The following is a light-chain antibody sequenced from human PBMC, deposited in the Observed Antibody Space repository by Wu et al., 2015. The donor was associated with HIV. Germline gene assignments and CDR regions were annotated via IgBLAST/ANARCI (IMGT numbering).Light chain of an antibody. CDR2: KAS. J-gene: IGKJ1*01. Sequence: DIQLTQSPSTLSASVGDRVTITCRASHPLTLWLAWYQQKPGKAPKLLIYKASILQSGVPSRFSGGGSGTEFTLTINNLQPDDFATYYCQQYNTYFWTFGQGTKVEIK. V-gene: IGKV1-5*03. CDR1: HPLTLW. CDR3: QQYNTYFWT.